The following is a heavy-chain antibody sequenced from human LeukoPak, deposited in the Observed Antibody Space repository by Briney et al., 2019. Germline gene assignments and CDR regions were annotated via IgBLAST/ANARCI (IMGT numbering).Heavy chain of an antibody. CDR2: ISYDGSNK. Sequence: GGSLRLSCAASGFTFSSYAMHWVRQAPGKGLEWVAVISYDGSNKYYADSVKGRFTISRDNSKNTLYLQMNSLRAEDAAVYYCAKFEEQWFLGAFDIWGQGTVVTVSS. CDR1: GFTFSSYA. CDR3: AKFEEQWFLGAFDI. V-gene: IGHV3-30*04. D-gene: IGHD6-19*01. J-gene: IGHJ3*02.